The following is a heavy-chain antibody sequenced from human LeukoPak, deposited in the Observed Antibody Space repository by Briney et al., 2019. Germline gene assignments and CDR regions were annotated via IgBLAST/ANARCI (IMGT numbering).Heavy chain of an antibody. CDR3: ARALSVVYYGSGSYIPIDYYYYMDV. Sequence: GSLRLSCAASGFTFSSYEMNWVRQAPGKGLEWVSYISSSGSTIYYADSVKGRFTISRDNAKNSLYLQMNSLRAEDTAVYYCARALSVVYYGSGSYIPIDYYYYMDVWGKGTTVTISS. D-gene: IGHD3-10*01. CDR1: GFTFSSYE. J-gene: IGHJ6*03. V-gene: IGHV3-48*03. CDR2: ISSSGSTI.